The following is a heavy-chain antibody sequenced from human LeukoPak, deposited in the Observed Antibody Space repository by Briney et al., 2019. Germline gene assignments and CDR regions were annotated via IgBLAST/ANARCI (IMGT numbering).Heavy chain of an antibody. CDR3: ARNYDSSGYYWEEYFQH. CDR1: GGTFSSYA. D-gene: IGHD3-22*01. Sequence: GASVKVSCTASGGTFSSYAISWVRQAPGQGLEWMGGTIPIFGTANYAQKFQGRVTITADKSTSTAYMELSSLRSEDTAVYYCARNYDSSGYYWEEYFQHWGQGTLVTVSS. CDR2: TIPIFGTA. V-gene: IGHV1-69*06. J-gene: IGHJ1*01.